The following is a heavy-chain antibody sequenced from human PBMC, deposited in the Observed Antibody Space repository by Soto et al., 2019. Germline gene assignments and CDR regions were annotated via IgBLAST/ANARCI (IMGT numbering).Heavy chain of an antibody. V-gene: IGHV4-4*07. D-gene: IGHD3-10*01. CDR1: GVSISSYY. J-gene: IGHJ5*02. CDR2: IYTSGST. CDR3: ARGVRWDGTVRGVIMVNWFEA. Sequence: PXETLSLTCTVSGVSISSYYWSWIRQPAGKGLEWIGRIYTSGSTNYNPSLKSRVTMSVDTSKNQFSLKLSSVTAADTAVYYCARGVRWDGTVRGVIMVNWFEAWGQGTLFTVSS.